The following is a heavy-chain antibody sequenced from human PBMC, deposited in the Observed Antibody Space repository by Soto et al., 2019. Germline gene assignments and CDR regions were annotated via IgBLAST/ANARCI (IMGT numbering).Heavy chain of an antibody. CDR1: GFSLSTSGVG. CDR2: IYWDDDK. J-gene: IGHJ5*02. D-gene: IGHD2-2*01. V-gene: IGHV2-5*02. CDR3: AHSSASYCSSTSCYAVINWFDP. Sequence: SGPTLVNPTQTLTLTCTFSGFSLSTSGVGVGWIRQPPGKALEWLALIYWDDDKRYSPSLKSRLTITKDTSKNQVVLTMTNMDPVDTATYYCAHSSASYCSSTSCYAVINWFDPWGQGTLVTVSS.